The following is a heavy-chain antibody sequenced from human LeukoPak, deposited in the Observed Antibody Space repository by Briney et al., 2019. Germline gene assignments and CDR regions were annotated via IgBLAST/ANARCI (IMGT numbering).Heavy chain of an antibody. D-gene: IGHD2-21*02. V-gene: IGHV3-30-3*01. CDR3: ARSGGCGADCYALDV. J-gene: IGHJ6*02. CDR2: ISYDGSNK. Sequence: GGSLRLSCAASGFTFSSYAMHWVRQAPGKGLEWVAVISYDGSNKYYADSVKGRFTISRDNSKNTLYLQMNSLRAEDTALYYCARSGGCGADCYALDVWGQGTTVTVSS. CDR1: GFTFSSYA.